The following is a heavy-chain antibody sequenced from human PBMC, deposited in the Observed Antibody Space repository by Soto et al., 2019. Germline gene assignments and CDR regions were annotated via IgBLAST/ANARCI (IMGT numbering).Heavy chain of an antibody. J-gene: IGHJ4*02. V-gene: IGHV1-2*04. Sequence: ASVKVSCKASGYTFTGYYMHWGRQAPGQGLERMGWINPNSGGTNYAQKVQGWVTMTRDTSISTAYMELSRLRSDDTAVYYCARDGGRFGELLQNYLDYWGQGTLVTVSS. CDR3: ARDGGRFGELLQNYLDY. CDR2: INPNSGGT. CDR1: GYTFTGYY. D-gene: IGHD3-10*01.